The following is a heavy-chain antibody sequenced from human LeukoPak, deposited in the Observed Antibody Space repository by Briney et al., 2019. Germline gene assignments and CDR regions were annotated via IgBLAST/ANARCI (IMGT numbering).Heavy chain of an antibody. CDR2: ISSSSSTI. CDR1: GFTFSSYE. Sequence: GGSLRLSCAASGFTFSSYEMNWVRQAPGKGLEWVSYISSSSSTIYYADSVKGRFTISRDNAKNSLYLQMNSLRAEDTAVYYCARDGYYDSSGVIDYWGQGTLVTVSS. J-gene: IGHJ4*02. V-gene: IGHV3-48*03. D-gene: IGHD3-22*01. CDR3: ARDGYYDSSGVIDY.